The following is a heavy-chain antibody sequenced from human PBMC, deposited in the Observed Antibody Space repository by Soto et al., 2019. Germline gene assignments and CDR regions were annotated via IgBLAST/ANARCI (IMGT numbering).Heavy chain of an antibody. CDR2: IIANSGTA. CDR3: ARELRKLVRYYYYYGMDF. J-gene: IGHJ6*02. D-gene: IGHD6-6*01. CDR1: GGTFSSHA. V-gene: IGHV1-69*01. Sequence: QVQLVQSGAEVKKPGSSVKVSCKASGGTFSSHAISWVRKAPAQGLEWMGGIIANSGTANYAQKLKGRVTITADESPRTAYIELSSLRSEDTAVYYCARELRKLVRYYYYYGMDFWGQAATVTVS.